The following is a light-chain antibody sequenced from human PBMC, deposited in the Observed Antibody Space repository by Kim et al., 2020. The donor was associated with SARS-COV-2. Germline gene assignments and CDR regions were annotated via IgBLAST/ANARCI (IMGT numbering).Light chain of an antibody. J-gene: IGKJ1*01. Sequence: EVVLTQSPGTLSLSPGERATLSCRASQSVNSNYLAWYQQRPGQAPRLLIYAASSSASGIPDRFSGSGSGTDFTLTISRLEPEDFAVYYCQPYSSTPWTFGQGTKVDIK. CDR1: QSVNSNY. CDR2: AAS. CDR3: QPYSSTPWT. V-gene: IGKV3-20*01.